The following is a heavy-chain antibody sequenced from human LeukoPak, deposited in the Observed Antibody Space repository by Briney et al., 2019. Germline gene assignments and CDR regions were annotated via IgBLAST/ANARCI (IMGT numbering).Heavy chain of an antibody. CDR2: IYYSGST. J-gene: IGHJ4*02. CDR3: ARESLYDTSGYNALEY. V-gene: IGHV4-59*01. Sequence: PGGSLRLSCAASTFTFSSYNMNWVRQAPGKGLEWIGYIYYSGSTNYNPSVKSRVTISVDRSMNQFSLKLTSVTAADTAVYYCARESLYDTSGYNALEYWGKGTLVTVSA. CDR1: TFTFSSYN. D-gene: IGHD3-22*01.